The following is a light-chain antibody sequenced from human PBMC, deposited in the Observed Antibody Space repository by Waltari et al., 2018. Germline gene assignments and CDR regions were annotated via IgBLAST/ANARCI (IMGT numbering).Light chain of an antibody. CDR3: LAWDTSTFFV. CDR2: EYN. J-gene: IGLJ1*01. V-gene: IGLV3-1*01. Sequence: SFDLTQPPSVSVSPGQTASITCAGDKLGDIYVSWYQQKPGLSPVLVLYEYNKRPSGIPERFSGSNSGNSATLTISGTQSMDEADYYCLAWDTSTFFVFGTGTRVTVL. CDR1: KLGDIY.